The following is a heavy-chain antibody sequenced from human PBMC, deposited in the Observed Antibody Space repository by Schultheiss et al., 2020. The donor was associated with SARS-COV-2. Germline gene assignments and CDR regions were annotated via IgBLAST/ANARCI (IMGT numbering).Heavy chain of an antibody. CDR2: ISGSGGST. Sequence: GESLKISCTASGFTFGDYAMSWFRQAPGKGLEWVSAISGSGGSTYYADSVKGRFTISRDNSKNTLYLQMNSLRAEDTALYYCARVRTLYSGSYLRAFDIWGQGTMVTVSS. V-gene: IGHV3-23*01. D-gene: IGHD1-26*01. J-gene: IGHJ3*02. CDR1: GFTFGDYA. CDR3: ARVRTLYSGSYLRAFDI.